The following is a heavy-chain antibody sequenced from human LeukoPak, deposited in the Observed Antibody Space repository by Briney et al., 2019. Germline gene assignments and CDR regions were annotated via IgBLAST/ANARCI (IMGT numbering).Heavy chain of an antibody. V-gene: IGHV4-59*01. CDR1: GGSISSYY. CDR2: IYYTGST. J-gene: IGHJ4*02. D-gene: IGHD6-19*01. Sequence: SETLSLTCTVSGGSISSYYWSWIRQPPGKGLEWIGCIYYTGSTNYNPSLKSRVTISVGTSKNQFSLKLSSVTAADTAVYCCATGRAYGSVDYWGQGTLVTASS. CDR3: ATGRAYGSVDY.